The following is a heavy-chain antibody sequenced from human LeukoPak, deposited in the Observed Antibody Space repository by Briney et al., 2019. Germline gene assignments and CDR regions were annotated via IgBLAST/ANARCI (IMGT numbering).Heavy chain of an antibody. D-gene: IGHD2-15*01. CDR3: AKDGYCSAGSCFSANDAFDI. Sequence: GGSLRLSCAASGFTFSTYDMSWVRQAPGKGLEWVSAISGSGGSTYYADSVKGRFTISRDNSKNSLYLQMNSLRAEDTAVYYCAKDGYCSAGSCFSANDAFDIWGQGTMVTVSS. V-gene: IGHV3-23*01. CDR1: GFTFSTYD. J-gene: IGHJ3*02. CDR2: ISGSGGST.